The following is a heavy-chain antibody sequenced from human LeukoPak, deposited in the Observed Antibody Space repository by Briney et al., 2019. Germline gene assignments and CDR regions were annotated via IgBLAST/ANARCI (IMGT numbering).Heavy chain of an antibody. Sequence: SVKVSCKASGGTFSSYAISWVRQAPGQGLEWMEGIIPIFGTANYAQKFQGRVTITADESTSTAYMELSSLRSEDTAVYYCATRSGSLPYYFDYWGQGTLITVSS. CDR2: IIPIFGTA. CDR1: GGTFSSYA. V-gene: IGHV1-69*13. CDR3: ATRSGSLPYYFDY. J-gene: IGHJ4*02. D-gene: IGHD3-10*01.